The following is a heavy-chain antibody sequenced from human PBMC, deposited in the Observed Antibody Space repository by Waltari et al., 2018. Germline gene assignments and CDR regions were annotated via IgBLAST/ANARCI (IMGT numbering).Heavy chain of an antibody. V-gene: IGHV4-34*01. CDR3: ARAPRRDIVVVPAALYGWDY. D-gene: IGHD2-2*01. CDR1: GGSFSGYY. CDR2: INHRGST. J-gene: IGHJ4*02. Sequence: QVQLQQWGAGLLKPSETLSLTCAVYGGSFSGYYWSWIRQPPGKGLEWIGEINHRGSTNDNPSLKSRVTISVDTSKNQFSRKLSSVTAADTAVYYCARAPRRDIVVVPAALYGWDYWGQGTLVTVSS.